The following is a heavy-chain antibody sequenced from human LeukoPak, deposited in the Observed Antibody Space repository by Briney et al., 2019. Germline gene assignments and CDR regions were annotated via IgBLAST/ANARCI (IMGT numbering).Heavy chain of an antibody. V-gene: IGHV4-39*01. D-gene: IGHD2-15*01. CDR3: AGPGVYCSGGSCFGI. CDR2: IYYSGST. CDR1: GVSICSSSYY. Sequence: SETLSLTCTVSGVSICSSSYYWGWIRQPPGKGLEWIGSIYYSGSTYYNPSLKSRVTISVDTSKNQFSLKLSSVTAADTAVYYCAGPGVYCSGGSCFGIWGQGTLVTVSS. J-gene: IGHJ4*02.